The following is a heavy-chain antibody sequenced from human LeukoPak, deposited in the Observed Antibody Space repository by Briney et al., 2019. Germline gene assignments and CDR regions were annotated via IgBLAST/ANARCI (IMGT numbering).Heavy chain of an antibody. V-gene: IGHV1-46*01. CDR3: ARDGGGRLYYDSSGYYYEGYWFDP. D-gene: IGHD3-22*01. CDR1: GYTFTSYY. CDR2: INPSGGST. J-gene: IGHJ5*02. Sequence: GASVKVSCKASGYTFTSYYMHWVRQAPGQGLEWKGIINPSGGSTSYAQKFQGRVTMTRDMSTSTVYMELSSLRSDDTAVYYCARDGGGRLYYDSSGYYYEGYWFDPWGQGTLVTVSS.